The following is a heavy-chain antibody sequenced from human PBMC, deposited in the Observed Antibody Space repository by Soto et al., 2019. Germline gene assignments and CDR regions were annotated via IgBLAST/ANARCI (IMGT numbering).Heavy chain of an antibody. CDR2: ISVDNGNT. J-gene: IGHJ6*02. CDR1: GYTFTSYG. D-gene: IGHD3-3*01. CDR3: ARVNGITMLGVVSPYGMDV. V-gene: IGHV1-18*01. Sequence: QVQLVQSGAEVKKPGASVKVSCKASGYTFTSYGITWVRQAPGQGLAWMEGISVDNGNTKYAQKLQGRVTMTTDTHTSTAYLELSSLRSDDTAVYYCARVNGITMLGVVSPYGMDVWGQGTTVTVSS.